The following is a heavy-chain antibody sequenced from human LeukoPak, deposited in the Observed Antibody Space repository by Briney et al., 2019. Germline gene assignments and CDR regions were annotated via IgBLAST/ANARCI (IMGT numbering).Heavy chain of an antibody. V-gene: IGHV3-53*01. Sequence: GGSLRLSCAASGFNVSRNYMSWVRQAPGKRLEWVSVIHTAGSTYYADSVKGRFTISRDNSTNTLYVQTKGLRAEDTAVYYCARVAVAQRGFDYGGQGTLVTVSS. CDR1: GFNVSRNY. CDR3: ARVAVAQRGFDY. J-gene: IGHJ4*02. CDR2: IHTAGST. D-gene: IGHD6-19*01.